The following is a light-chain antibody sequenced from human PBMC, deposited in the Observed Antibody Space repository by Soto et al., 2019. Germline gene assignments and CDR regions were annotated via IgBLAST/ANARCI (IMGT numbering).Light chain of an antibody. CDR3: GTWDSSLTPGLV. CDR2: DNN. CDR1: SSNIGNNY. V-gene: IGLV1-51*01. J-gene: IGLJ2*01. Sequence: QSVLTQPPSVSAAPGQKVTISCSGSSSNIGNNYVSWYQQLPGTAPKLLIYDNNKRPSGIPDRFSGSKSGTPATLGITGLQTGDVADYYSGTWDSSLTPGLVFGGGTNLTVL.